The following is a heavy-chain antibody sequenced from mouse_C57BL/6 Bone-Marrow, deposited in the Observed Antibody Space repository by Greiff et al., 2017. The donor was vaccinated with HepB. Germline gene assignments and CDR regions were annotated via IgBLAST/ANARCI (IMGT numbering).Heavy chain of an antibody. CDR3: ARRVTGAWFAY. D-gene: IGHD2-1*01. Sequence: VQLQQPGAELVMPGASVKLSCKASGYTFTSYWMHWVKQRPGQGLEWIGEIDPSDSYTNYNQKFKGKSTLTVDKSSSTAYMQLSSLTSEDSAVYYCARRVTGAWFAYWGQGTLVTVSA. J-gene: IGHJ3*01. CDR2: IDPSDSYT. V-gene: IGHV1-69*01. CDR1: GYTFTSYW.